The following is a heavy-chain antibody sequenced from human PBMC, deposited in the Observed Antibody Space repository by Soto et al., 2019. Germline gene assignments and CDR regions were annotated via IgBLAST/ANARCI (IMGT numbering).Heavy chain of an antibody. CDR1: GFTFSSYG. CDR2: IWYDGSNK. V-gene: IGHV3-33*01. D-gene: IGHD3-10*01. CDR3: ARDIGVKQSPYYYVMDV. J-gene: IGHJ6*02. Sequence: GGSLRLSCAASGFTFSSYGMHWVRQAPGKGLEWVAVIWYDGSNKYYADSVKGRFTISRDNSKNTLYLQMNSLRAEDTAVYYCARDIGVKQSPYYYVMDVWGQGTTVTVSS.